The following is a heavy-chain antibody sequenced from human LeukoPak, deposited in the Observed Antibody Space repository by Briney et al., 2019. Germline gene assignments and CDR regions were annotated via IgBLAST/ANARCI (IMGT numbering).Heavy chain of an antibody. D-gene: IGHD6-6*01. CDR1: GGSISTYY. J-gene: IGHJ4*02. CDR2: IYYSGST. V-gene: IGHV4-59*08. Sequence: SETLSLTCTVSGGSISTYYWSWIRQPPGKGLEWIGCIYYSGSTNYNPSLKSRVTISVDTSKNQFSLKLSSVTAADTAVYYCARHVSSAARLFDYWGQGTLVTVSS. CDR3: ARHVSSAARLFDY.